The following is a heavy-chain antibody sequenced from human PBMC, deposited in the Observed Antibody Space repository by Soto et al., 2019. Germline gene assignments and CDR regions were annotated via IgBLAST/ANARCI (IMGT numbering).Heavy chain of an antibody. CDR3: ARPIAARRYYYYGMDV. D-gene: IGHD6-6*01. Sequence: QVQLVQSGAEVKKPGASVKVSCKASGYTFTSYDINWVRQATGQGLEWMGWMNPNSGNTGYAQKFKGRVTMTRNTSISTAYMELSSLRSEDTAVYYCARPIAARRYYYYGMDVWGQGTTVTVSS. J-gene: IGHJ6*02. CDR2: MNPNSGNT. V-gene: IGHV1-8*01. CDR1: GYTFTSYD.